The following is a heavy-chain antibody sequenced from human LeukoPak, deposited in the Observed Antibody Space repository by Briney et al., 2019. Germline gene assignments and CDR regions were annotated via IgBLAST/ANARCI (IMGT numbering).Heavy chain of an antibody. CDR3: ARDRGEGIVGTFDY. Sequence: KASETLSLTCTVSGDSISNHYWSWIRQPPGKGLVWIGYIFYSGNTHYNPSLKSRVTISVDTSKNQFSLRLSSVTPADTAVYYCARDRGEGIVGTFDYWGQGTLVTVSS. D-gene: IGHD1-26*01. CDR2: IFYSGNT. V-gene: IGHV4-59*11. J-gene: IGHJ4*02. CDR1: GDSISNHY.